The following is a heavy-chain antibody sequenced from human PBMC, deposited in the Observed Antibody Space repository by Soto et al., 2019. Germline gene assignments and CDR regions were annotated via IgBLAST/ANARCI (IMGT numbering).Heavy chain of an antibody. CDR3: ATLRGRNYYDSSGYYVPYLDY. J-gene: IGHJ4*02. V-gene: IGHV1-24*01. CDR1: GYTLTELS. CDR2: FDPEDGET. D-gene: IGHD3-22*01. Sequence: ASVKVSCKVSGYTLTELSMHWVRQAPGKGLEWMGGFDPEDGETIYAQKFQGRVTMTEDTSTDTAYMELSSLRSEDTAVYYCATLRGRNYYDSSGYYVPYLDYWGQGTLVTVSS.